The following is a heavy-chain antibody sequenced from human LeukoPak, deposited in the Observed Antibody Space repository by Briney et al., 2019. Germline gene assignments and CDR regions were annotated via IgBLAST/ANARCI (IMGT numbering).Heavy chain of an antibody. CDR3: AIYSDYFNFAFDI. V-gene: IGHV1-2*06. J-gene: IGHJ3*02. D-gene: IGHD4-11*01. CDR2: INPNSGGT. Sequence: SVKVSCKASGYTFTGYYMHWVRQAPGQGLEWMGRINPNSGGTNYAQKFQGRVTMTRDTSISTAYMELSRLRSDDTAVYYCAIYSDYFNFAFDIWGQGTMVTVSS. CDR1: GYTFTGYY.